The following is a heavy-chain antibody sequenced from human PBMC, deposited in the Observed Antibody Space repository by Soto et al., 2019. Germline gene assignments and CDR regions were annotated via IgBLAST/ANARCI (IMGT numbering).Heavy chain of an antibody. J-gene: IGHJ6*02. CDR1: GYKFISHS. V-gene: IGHV1-18*01. CDR3: ARGAFCGGAPGCRDMDV. D-gene: IGHD2-21*01. Sequence: QIQLVQSGGEVKKPGASVKVSCKSSGYKFISHSITWVRQAPGQGLEWMGRISAYNGNTNYAQKLQGRVTMTTDTSTNTAYMELRNLRSDDTAVYYCARGAFCGGAPGCRDMDVWGQGATVTVSS. CDR2: ISAYNGNT.